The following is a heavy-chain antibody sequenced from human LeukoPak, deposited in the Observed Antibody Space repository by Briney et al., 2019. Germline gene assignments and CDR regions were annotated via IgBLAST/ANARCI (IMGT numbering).Heavy chain of an antibody. J-gene: IGHJ4*02. CDR2: INSDSSMI. CDR3: ARYMLTGYLSGLGY. D-gene: IGHD3-9*01. V-gene: IGHV3-48*02. Sequence: TGGSLRLSCAASGFTLSSYSMNWVRQAPGKGLEWVAYINSDSSMIYYADSVKGRFTISRDNAKNSLYLQMHSLRDEDTAVYYCARYMLTGYLSGLGYWGQGTLVTVSS. CDR1: GFTLSSYS.